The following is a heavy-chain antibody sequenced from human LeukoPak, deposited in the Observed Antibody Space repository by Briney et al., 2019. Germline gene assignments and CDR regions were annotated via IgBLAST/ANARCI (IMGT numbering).Heavy chain of an antibody. CDR3: AKSVGRVATIFDY. CDR2: ISGSGGST. Sequence: GGSLSLSFPAFGFTFVSYELNGVGQPPGRGLDGVSAISGSGGSTYYADSVKGRFTISRDNSKNTLYLQMNSLRAEDTAVYYCAKSVGRVATIFDYWGQGTLVTVSS. J-gene: IGHJ4*02. V-gene: IGHV3-23*01. D-gene: IGHD5-24*01. CDR1: GFTFVSYE.